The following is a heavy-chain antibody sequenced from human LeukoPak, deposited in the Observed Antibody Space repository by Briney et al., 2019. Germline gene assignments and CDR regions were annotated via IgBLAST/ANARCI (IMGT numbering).Heavy chain of an antibody. CDR1: GFTFSDFY. CDR2: ISSSSSYI. CDR3: SRSSTVPNPDY. D-gene: IGHD4-17*01. V-gene: IGHV3-21*01. Sequence: GGSLRLSCAASGFTFSDFYMNWIRQAPGKGLEWVSSISSSSSYIYYADSVKGRFTISRDNAKNSLYLQMNSLRAEDTAVYYCSRSSTVPNPDYWGQGTLVTVSS. J-gene: IGHJ4*02.